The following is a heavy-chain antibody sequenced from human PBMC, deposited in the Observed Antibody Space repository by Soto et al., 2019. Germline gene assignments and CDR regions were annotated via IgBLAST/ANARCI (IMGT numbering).Heavy chain of an antibody. V-gene: IGHV3-11*01. CDR3: AGQTPLVAVTPEFDY. D-gene: IGHD2-15*01. CDR1: GFTFSDYY. CDR2: ISKSGSTI. J-gene: IGHJ4*02. Sequence: QVQLVESGGGLVKPGGSLRLSCAASGFTFSDYYMRWVRQAPGKGLEWVSSISKSGSTIDYADSVRGRFTISRDNAKNSRYLQMNSLRGEDTAVYYCAGQTPLVAVTPEFDYWGQGALLTVSS.